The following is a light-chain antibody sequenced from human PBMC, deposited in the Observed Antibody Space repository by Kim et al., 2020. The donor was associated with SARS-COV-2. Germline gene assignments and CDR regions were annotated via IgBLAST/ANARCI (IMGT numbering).Light chain of an antibody. CDR3: SSYTRSSTLYV. J-gene: IGLJ1*01. CDR2: DVS. Sequence: QSLTDACTGNRSEVGSYNDVSWYPQHPGKAATLMIYDVSNRPSGVSYRFSGSKSGNTASLTISGLKAEDEADYYCSSYTRSSTLYVFGTGTKLTVL. CDR1: RSEVGSYND. V-gene: IGLV2-14*03.